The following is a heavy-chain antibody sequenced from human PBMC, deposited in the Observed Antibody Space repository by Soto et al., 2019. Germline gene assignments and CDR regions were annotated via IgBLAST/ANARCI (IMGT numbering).Heavy chain of an antibody. CDR1: GYTFTSYY. CDR2: INPNSGGT. V-gene: IGHV1-2*04. J-gene: IGHJ3*02. CDR3: ARGGGYDILTGYPPAAFDI. D-gene: IGHD3-9*01. Sequence: ASVKVSCKASGYTFTSYYMHWVRQAPGQGLEWMGWINPNSGGTNYAQKFQGWVTMTRDTSISTAYMELSRLRSDDTAVYYCARGGGYDILTGYPPAAFDIWGQGTMVTVS.